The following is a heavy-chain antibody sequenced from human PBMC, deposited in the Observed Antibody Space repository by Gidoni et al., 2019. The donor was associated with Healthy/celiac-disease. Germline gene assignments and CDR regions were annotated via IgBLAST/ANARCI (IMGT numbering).Heavy chain of an antibody. Sequence: QVQLQESGPGLVKPSQTLSLPCTVSGGSISSGGYYWVWIRQHPGKGLEWIGYIYYSGSTYYNPSLKSRVTISVDTSKNQFSLKLSSVTAADTAVYYCARESLGIAAGGGDYWGQGTLVTVSS. CDR3: ARESLGIAAGGGDY. CDR2: IYYSGST. CDR1: GGSISSGGYY. D-gene: IGHD6-13*01. J-gene: IGHJ4*02. V-gene: IGHV4-31*03.